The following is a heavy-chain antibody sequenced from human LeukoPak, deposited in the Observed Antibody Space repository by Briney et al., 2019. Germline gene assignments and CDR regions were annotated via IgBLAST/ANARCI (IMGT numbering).Heavy chain of an antibody. CDR1: EFTFSSYS. J-gene: IGHJ4*02. V-gene: IGHV3-48*04. Sequence: GGSLRLSCAASEFTFSSYSMNWVRQAPGKGLEWVSYITNSGNSKSYADSVKGRFTISRDNAKNSLYLQMNSLRADDTAVYYCVKDSPPRYSGSPPAYWGQGTLVTVSS. CDR3: VKDSPPRYSGSPPAY. CDR2: ITNSGNSK. D-gene: IGHD1-26*01.